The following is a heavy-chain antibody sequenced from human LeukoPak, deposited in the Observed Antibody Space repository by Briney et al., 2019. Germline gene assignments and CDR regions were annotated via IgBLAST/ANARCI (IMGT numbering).Heavy chain of an antibody. V-gene: IGHV4-4*02. J-gene: IGHJ4*02. CDR1: GGSISSSNW. CDR3: ARSNLYSSSWYHFDY. Sequence: SGTLSLTCAVSGGSISSSNWWSWVRQPPGKGLEWIGEIYHSGSTNYNPSLKSRVTISVDKSKNQFSLKLSSVTAADTAVYYCARSNLYSSSWYHFDYWGQGTLVTVSS. CDR2: IYHSGST. D-gene: IGHD6-13*01.